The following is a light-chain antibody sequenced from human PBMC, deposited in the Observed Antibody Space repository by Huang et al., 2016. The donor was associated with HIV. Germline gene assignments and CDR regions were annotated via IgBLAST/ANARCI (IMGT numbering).Light chain of an antibody. V-gene: IGKV3-11*01. CDR2: DAS. CDR1: QSVNSY. J-gene: IGKJ2*01. CDR3: QQRNDWYT. Sequence: EIVLTQSPATLSLSPGERATLSCRASQSVNSYLAWYQQKPGQAPRLLIYDASNRATGLPARFSGSGSGTDFTLTISSLEPEDFAVYYCQQRNDWYTFGQGTKLEIK.